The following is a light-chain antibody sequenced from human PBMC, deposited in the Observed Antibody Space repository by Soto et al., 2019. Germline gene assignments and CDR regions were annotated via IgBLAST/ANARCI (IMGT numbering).Light chain of an antibody. J-gene: IGKJ4*01. V-gene: IGKV1-39*01. CDR1: QSISSY. Sequence: DIQMTQSPSSLSASVGDRVTITCRASQSISSYLNWYQQKPGKAPKVLIYAASSLQSGVPSRFSGIGSGTDFTLSISSLQPEDFATYYCQQSYSGPLTFGGGPKVEI. CDR2: AAS. CDR3: QQSYSGPLT.